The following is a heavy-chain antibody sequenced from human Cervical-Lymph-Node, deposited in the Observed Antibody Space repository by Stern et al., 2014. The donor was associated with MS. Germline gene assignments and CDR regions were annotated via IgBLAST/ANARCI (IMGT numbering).Heavy chain of an antibody. CDR3: ARGEWSTGGYFDF. V-gene: IGHV3-74*02. CDR1: GFTFSDYW. J-gene: IGHJ4*02. D-gene: IGHD3-3*01. Sequence: VQLEESGGGLVEPGGSLRLSCAASGFTFSDYWMHWVRQAPGKGLVCVSRIKSDGSSTTYADSVQGRFTISRDNAKNTLYLQMNSLRAEDTAVYYCARGEWSTGGYFDFWGQGSLVTVSS. CDR2: IKSDGSST.